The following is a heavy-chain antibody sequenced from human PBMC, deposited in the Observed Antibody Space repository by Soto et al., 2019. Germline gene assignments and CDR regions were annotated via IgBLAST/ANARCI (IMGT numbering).Heavy chain of an antibody. CDR3: ARLTTVTFDY. Sequence: QITLKESGPTLVKPTQTLTLTCTFSGFSLSTSGLGVGWIRQPPGKALEWLALIYWDDDKRYSPSLRSRLTITKYTSKGQVVLTMTNMDPVDTATYYCARLTTVTFDYWGQGTLVTVSS. J-gene: IGHJ4*02. CDR2: IYWDDDK. V-gene: IGHV2-5*02. D-gene: IGHD4-17*01. CDR1: GFSLSTSGLG.